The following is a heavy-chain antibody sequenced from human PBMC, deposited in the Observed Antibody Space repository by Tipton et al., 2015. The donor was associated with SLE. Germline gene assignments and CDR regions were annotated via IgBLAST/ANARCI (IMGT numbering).Heavy chain of an antibody. Sequence: SLRLSCVASGLDFEAQTMHWVRQAPGKGLEWVSLLSGDGGRTAYGDSFKGRFTISRDNSKTTLYLQMNNLRAEDTAVYFCAKDRNPYGDWAEYFPHWGQGTLVSVSS. CDR3: AKDRNPYGDWAEYFPH. J-gene: IGHJ1*01. CDR2: LSGDGGRT. D-gene: IGHD4-17*01. V-gene: IGHV3-43*01. CDR1: GLDFEAQT.